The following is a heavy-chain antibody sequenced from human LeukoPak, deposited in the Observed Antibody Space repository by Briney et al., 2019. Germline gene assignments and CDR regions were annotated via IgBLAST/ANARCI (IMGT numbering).Heavy chain of an antibody. V-gene: IGHV3-7*03. Sequence: GGSLRLSCAASGFTFSSYWMSWVRQAPGKGLEWVANIKQDGSEKYYVDSVKGRFTISRDNAKNSLYLQMNSLRAEDTALYYCARAGYSYGYPGGIDYWGQGTLVTVSS. D-gene: IGHD5-18*01. CDR1: GFTFSSYW. J-gene: IGHJ4*02. CDR3: ARAGYSYGYPGGIDY. CDR2: IKQDGSEK.